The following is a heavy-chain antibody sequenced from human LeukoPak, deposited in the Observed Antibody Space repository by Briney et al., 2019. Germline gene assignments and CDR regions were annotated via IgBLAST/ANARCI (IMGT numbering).Heavy chain of an antibody. V-gene: IGHV3-21*04. Sequence: PGGSLRLSCAASGFTFSSYSMNWVRQAPGKGLEWVSSISSISTYIYYADSVKGRFTISRDNAKNSLYLQMNSLRAEDTAVYYCAKDRRAGSYDYWGQGTLVTVSS. J-gene: IGHJ4*02. CDR2: ISSISTYI. D-gene: IGHD3-10*01. CDR1: GFTFSSYS. CDR3: AKDRRAGSYDY.